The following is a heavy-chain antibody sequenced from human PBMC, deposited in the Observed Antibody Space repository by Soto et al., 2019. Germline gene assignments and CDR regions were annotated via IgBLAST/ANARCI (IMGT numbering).Heavy chain of an antibody. D-gene: IGHD3-3*01. V-gene: IGHV4-39*01. CDR1: DGSISSSSYY. CDR2: IYYSGST. CDR3: ANEHKTITIFGVGGMDV. J-gene: IGHJ6*02. Sequence: SETLSLTCAVSDGSISSSSYYWGWIRQPPGKGLEWIGSIYYSGSTDYNPSLKSRVSISVDTSKNQFSLKLSSVTAADTAVYYCANEHKTITIFGVGGMDVWGQGTTVTVSS.